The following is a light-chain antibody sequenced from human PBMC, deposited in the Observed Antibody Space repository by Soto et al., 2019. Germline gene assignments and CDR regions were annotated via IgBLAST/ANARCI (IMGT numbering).Light chain of an antibody. CDR2: GAS. J-gene: IGKJ1*01. Sequence: ESVSTKNKATLSVSPGERATLSRTASQSVSSNLAWYQQKPGQAPRLLIYGASTRATGIPARFSGSGSGTEFTLTISSLQSEDFAVYYCQQYNNWPRGTFGQRSKADIK. CDR3: QQYNNWPRGT. CDR1: QSVSSN. V-gene: IGKV3-15*01.